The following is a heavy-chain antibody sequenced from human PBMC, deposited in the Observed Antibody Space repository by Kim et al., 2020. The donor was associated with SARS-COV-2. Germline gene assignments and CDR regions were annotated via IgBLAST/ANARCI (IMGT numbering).Heavy chain of an antibody. J-gene: IGHJ6*02. CDR3: ARDGFQASIGVGGGYYYYYGMDV. Sequence: SETLSLTCTVSGGSISSGSYYWSWIRQPAGKGLEWIGRIYTSGSTNYNPSLKSRVTISVDTSKNQFSLKLSSVTAADTAVYYCARDGFQASIGVGGGYYYYYGMDVLGQGTTVTVSS. CDR1: GGSISSGSYY. D-gene: IGHD3-16*01. V-gene: IGHV4-61*02. CDR2: IYTSGST.